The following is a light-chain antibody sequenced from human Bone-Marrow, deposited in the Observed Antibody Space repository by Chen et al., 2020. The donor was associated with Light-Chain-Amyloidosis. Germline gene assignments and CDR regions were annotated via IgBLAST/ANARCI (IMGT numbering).Light chain of an antibody. CDR3: QVWDSSSDVV. J-gene: IGLJ2*01. CDR2: YDS. CDR1: NIGSKS. V-gene: IGLV3-21*04. Sequence: SYVLTQPPSVSVAPGKTARITCGGNNIGSKSVHWYQQKPGQAPVLVIYYDSDRPSGLPERFSGANSGNTATLTISRVEAGDEADYDCQVWDSSSDVVFGGGTKLTVL.